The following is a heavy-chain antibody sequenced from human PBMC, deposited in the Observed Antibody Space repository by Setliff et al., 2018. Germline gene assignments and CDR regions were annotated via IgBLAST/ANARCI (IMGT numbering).Heavy chain of an antibody. V-gene: IGHV4-39*07. CDR2: IYYSGST. CDR3: ARGGYSRGPPVYYFDY. Sequence: LSLTCTVSGGSISSSSYYWGWIRQPPGKGLEWIGIIYYSGSTYYNPSLKSRVTISVDTSKNQFSLKLSSVTAADTAVYYCARGGYSRGPPVYYFDYWGQGTLVTVSS. J-gene: IGHJ4*02. CDR1: GGSISSSSYY. D-gene: IGHD5-12*01.